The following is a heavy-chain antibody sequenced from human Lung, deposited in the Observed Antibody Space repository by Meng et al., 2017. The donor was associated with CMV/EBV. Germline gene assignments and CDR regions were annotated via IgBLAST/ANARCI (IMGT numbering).Heavy chain of an antibody. CDR1: GFTFSSYG. CDR2: IRNDESDK. V-gene: IGHV3-30*02. J-gene: IGHJ4*02. Sequence: QGQGGEFGGGVAQPWGSLRLSCAASGFTFSSYGMNWVRQAPGKGPEWVAFIRNDESDKYYGDSVKGRFTISRDTSKNTVDLQMNSLRTEDTAVYYCAKDDPVFHYWGQGTLVTVSS. CDR3: AKDDPVFHY.